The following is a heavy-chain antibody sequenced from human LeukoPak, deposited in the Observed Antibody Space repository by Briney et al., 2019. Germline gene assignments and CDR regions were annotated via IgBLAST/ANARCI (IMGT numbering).Heavy chain of an antibody. J-gene: IGHJ5*02. CDR2: ISSSSDYT. CDR3: ARHEGRRYSKGWFDP. D-gene: IGHD2-15*01. V-gene: IGHV3-11*06. CDR1: GFTFSDYH. Sequence: GGSLRLSCAASGFTFSDYHMSWIRQAPGKGLEWVSYISSSSDYTNYADSVKGRFTISRDNAKKSLYLQMDSLRAEDTAVYYCARHEGRRYSKGWFDPWGQGTLVTVSS.